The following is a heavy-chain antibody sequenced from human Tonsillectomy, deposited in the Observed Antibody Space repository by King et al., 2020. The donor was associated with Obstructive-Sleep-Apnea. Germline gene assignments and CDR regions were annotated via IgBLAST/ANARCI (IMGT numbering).Heavy chain of an antibody. CDR3: ARNRVDYSGSGSYYYGMDV. V-gene: IGHV4-59*01. CDR1: GGSIIGYY. J-gene: IGHJ6*02. D-gene: IGHD3-10*01. Sequence: VQLQESGPGLVKPSETLSLTCTVSGGSIIGYYWTWIRQPPGKGLEWIGFIHYGGNSNHNPSLKSRVTISVDTSKNQFSMKLTSVTAADAAVYYCARNRVDYSGSGSYYYGMDVWGQGTTVTVSS. CDR2: IHYGGNS.